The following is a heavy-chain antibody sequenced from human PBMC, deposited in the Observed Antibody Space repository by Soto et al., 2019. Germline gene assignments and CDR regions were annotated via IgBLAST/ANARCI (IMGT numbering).Heavy chain of an antibody. Sequence: EVQLLDSGGGLVQPGGSLRLSCAASGFTFSNYVMNWVRQAPGKGLVWVSAISASGGSTYYAHSVKGRFTISRDNSKNTLYLQMSSLRAEDTAVYYCAKGPLGSGYDHDYWGQGTLVTVSS. D-gene: IGHD5-12*01. CDR3: AKGPLGSGYDHDY. V-gene: IGHV3-23*01. CDR2: ISASGGST. J-gene: IGHJ4*02. CDR1: GFTFSNYV.